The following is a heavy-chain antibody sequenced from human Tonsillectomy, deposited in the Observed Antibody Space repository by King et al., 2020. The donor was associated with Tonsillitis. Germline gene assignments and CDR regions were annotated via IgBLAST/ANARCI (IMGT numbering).Heavy chain of an antibody. Sequence: VQLVESGGGLVQPGGSLRLSCAASGFTFNSYAITWVRQAPGKGLEWVSAISGSGGSSYYADSVRGRLTISRDNSKNTLYLQMNSLRAEDTAVYYCAKGGSTSAYDYYYYYYGMDVWGQGTTVTVSS. V-gene: IGHV3-23*04. CDR3: AKGGSTSAYDYYYYYYGMDV. CDR1: GFTFNSYA. CDR2: ISGSGGSS. D-gene: IGHD2-2*01. J-gene: IGHJ6*02.